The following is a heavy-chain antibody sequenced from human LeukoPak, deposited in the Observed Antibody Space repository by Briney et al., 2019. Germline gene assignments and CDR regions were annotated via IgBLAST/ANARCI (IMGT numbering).Heavy chain of an antibody. CDR1: GGSISSYY. CDR3: ARKPSGSSRYDY. V-gene: IGHV4-59*01. D-gene: IGHD6-25*01. CDR2: IYDSGST. Sequence: SETLSLTCTVSGGSISSYYWTWIRQPPGKGLEWIGFIYDSGSTYYNPSLKSRVTISLDTSKNQFSLKMSPVTAADTAVYYCARKPSGSSRYDYWGQGTLVTVSS. J-gene: IGHJ4*02.